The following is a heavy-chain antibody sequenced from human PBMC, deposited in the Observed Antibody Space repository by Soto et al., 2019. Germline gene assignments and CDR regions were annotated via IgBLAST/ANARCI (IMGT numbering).Heavy chain of an antibody. V-gene: IGHV5-51*01. CDR2: IYPGDSDT. CDR3: ARGGPGYDSSGYYCDY. CDR1: GYSFTSYW. D-gene: IGHD3-22*01. Sequence: GESLKISCKGSGYSFTSYWIGWVRQMPGKGLEWMGIIYPGDSDTRYSPSFQGQVTISADKSISTAYLQWSSLKASDTAMYYCARGGPGYDSSGYYCDYWGQGTLVTVSS. J-gene: IGHJ4*02.